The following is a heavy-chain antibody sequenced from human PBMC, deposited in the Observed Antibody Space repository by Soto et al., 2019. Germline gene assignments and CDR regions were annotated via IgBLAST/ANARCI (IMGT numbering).Heavy chain of an antibody. Sequence: QVQLVQSGAEVKKPGASVKVSCKASGFPFTDYGFTWVRQAPGEGLEWMGWISAYTGNTNYAQKVQGRVTMSTDTSTSTAYLDLRSLRSDDTAVYYCARGPESRSTAYFDYWGQGTLVTVSS. J-gene: IGHJ4*02. CDR3: ARGPESRSTAYFDY. V-gene: IGHV1-18*01. CDR2: ISAYTGNT. D-gene: IGHD2-2*01. CDR1: GFPFTDYG.